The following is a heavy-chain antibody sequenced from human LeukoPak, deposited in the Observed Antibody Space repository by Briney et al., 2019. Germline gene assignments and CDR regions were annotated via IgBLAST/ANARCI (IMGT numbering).Heavy chain of an antibody. Sequence: ASVKVSCKASGYTFTSYYMNWVRQAPGQGLEWMGIINPSGGSTSNAQKFPGRVTMTRDTSTSTVYMERSSLRSEDTAVYYCYRGGDRGGFDYWGQGTLVTVSS. CDR1: GYTFTSYY. J-gene: IGHJ4*02. CDR3: YRGGDRGGFDY. CDR2: INPSGGST. D-gene: IGHD2-21*02. V-gene: IGHV1-46*01.